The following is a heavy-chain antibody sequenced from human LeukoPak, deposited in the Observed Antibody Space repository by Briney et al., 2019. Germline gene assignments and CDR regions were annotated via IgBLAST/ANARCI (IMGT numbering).Heavy chain of an antibody. J-gene: IGHJ4*02. D-gene: IGHD3-10*01. CDR1: GFTFSSYG. CDR3: AKDRSGSGSYYPDY. V-gene: IGHV3-33*06. Sequence: GGSLRLSCAASGFTFSSYGMHWVRQAPGKGLEWVAVIWYDGSNKYYADSVKGRFTISRDNSKNTLYLQMNSLRAEDTAVYYCAKDRSGSGSYYPDYWGQGTLVTVSS. CDR2: IWYDGSNK.